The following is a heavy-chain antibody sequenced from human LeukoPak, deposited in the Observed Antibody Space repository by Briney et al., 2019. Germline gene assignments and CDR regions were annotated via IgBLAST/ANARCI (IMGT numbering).Heavy chain of an antibody. D-gene: IGHD6-13*01. Sequence: GGSLRLSCAASGFTFSSYGMSWVRQAPGKGLEWVSAISGSGGSTYYADSVKGRFTISRDNSKDTLYLQMNSLRAEDTAVYYCALRGVGSSSHKGIYMDVWGKGTTVTISS. CDR2: ISGSGGST. CDR3: ALRGVGSSSHKGIYMDV. J-gene: IGHJ6*03. V-gene: IGHV3-23*01. CDR1: GFTFSSYG.